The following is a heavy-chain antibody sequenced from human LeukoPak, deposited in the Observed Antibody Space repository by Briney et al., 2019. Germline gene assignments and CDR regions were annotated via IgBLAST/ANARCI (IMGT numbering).Heavy chain of an antibody. CDR3: ALYVSTYYSDTSASIRGASDI. V-gene: IGHV4-34*01. CDR2: IDHSGST. J-gene: IGHJ3*02. CDR1: GGSFSGYY. D-gene: IGHD3-22*01. Sequence: SETLSLTCAVYGGSFSGYYWSWIRQPPGKGLEWIGEIDHSGSTNYSPSLKSRVTISVDTSKNQFSLRLSSVTAADTAVYYCALYVSTYYSDTSASIRGASDIWGQGTVVTVSS.